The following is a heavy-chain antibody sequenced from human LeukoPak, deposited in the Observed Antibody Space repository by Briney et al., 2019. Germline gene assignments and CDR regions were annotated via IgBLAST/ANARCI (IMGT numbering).Heavy chain of an antibody. V-gene: IGHV1-8*01. J-gene: IGHJ4*02. D-gene: IGHD3-22*01. Sequence: ASVKVSCKASGYTFSSCDINWVRQAPGQGLEWMGWMNPNSGNAGSVQKFQGRVTMTRDTSISTAYMELSSLRAEDTAVYYCAKAGYYYDSSGYYLYYFDYWGQGTLVTVSS. CDR1: GYTFSSCD. CDR2: MNPNSGNA. CDR3: AKAGYYYDSSGYYLYYFDY.